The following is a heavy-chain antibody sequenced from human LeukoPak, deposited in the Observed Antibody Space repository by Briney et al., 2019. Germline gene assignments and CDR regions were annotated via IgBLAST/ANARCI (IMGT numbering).Heavy chain of an antibody. Sequence: SVKVSCKASGGTFSSYAISWVRQAPGQGLEWMGGIIPIFGTANYAQKFQGRVTTTADESTSTAYLEVSALSSEDTAVYYCARAGRITIFGVVNEKWFGPWGQGSLVTVSS. CDR3: ARAGRITIFGVVNEKWFGP. V-gene: IGHV1-69*01. D-gene: IGHD3-3*01. J-gene: IGHJ5*02. CDR2: IIPIFGTA. CDR1: GGTFSSYA.